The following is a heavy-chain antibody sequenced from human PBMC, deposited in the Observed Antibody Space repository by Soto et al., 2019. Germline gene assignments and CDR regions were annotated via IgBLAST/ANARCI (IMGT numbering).Heavy chain of an antibody. J-gene: IGHJ3*02. Sequence: GGSLRLSCAASGFTFSSYSMNWVRQAPGKGLEWVSYISSSSSTIYYADSVKGRFTISRDNAKNSLYLQMNSLRDEDTAVYYWARDRDPYSSSWSRAFDIWGQGTMVTVSS. CDR1: GFTFSSYS. CDR2: ISSSSSTI. CDR3: ARDRDPYSSSWSRAFDI. D-gene: IGHD6-13*01. V-gene: IGHV3-48*02.